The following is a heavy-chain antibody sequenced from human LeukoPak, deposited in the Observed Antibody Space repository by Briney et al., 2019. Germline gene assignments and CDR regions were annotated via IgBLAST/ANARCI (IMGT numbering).Heavy chain of an antibody. CDR2: IGATAT. V-gene: IGHV3-23*01. CDR1: GFTFSSYA. D-gene: IGHD3-16*02. J-gene: IGHJ4*02. CDR3: AKGQGSGSYPFDY. Sequence: PGGSLRLSCAASGFTFSSYAMSWVRQAPGKGLEWVSLIGATATYYADSVKGRFTISRDISRNTLYLQMNSLRADDTAVYYCAKGQGSGSYPFDYWGQGTLVTVSS.